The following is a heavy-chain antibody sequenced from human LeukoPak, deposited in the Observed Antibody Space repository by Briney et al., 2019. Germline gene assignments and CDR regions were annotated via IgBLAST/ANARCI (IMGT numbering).Heavy chain of an antibody. V-gene: IGHV1-18*01. CDR1: GYTFTNYG. D-gene: IGHD6-13*01. CDR2: ISAYNGYT. J-gene: IGHJ4*02. CDR3: ARDLGGSSWYPYYFDY. Sequence: ASVKVSCKASGYTFTNYGISWVRQAPGQGLQWMGWISAYNGYTNYAQKLQGRVTMTTDTSTSTAYMELRSLASDDTAVYYCARDLGGSSWYPYYFDYWGQGTLVTVSS.